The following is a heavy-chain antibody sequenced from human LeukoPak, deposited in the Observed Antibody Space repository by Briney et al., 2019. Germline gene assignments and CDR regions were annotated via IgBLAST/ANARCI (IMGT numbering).Heavy chain of an antibody. Sequence: ASVTVSCKASGYTFTSYAMHWVRQAPGQRLEWMGWINAGNGNTKYSQKFQGRVTITRDTSASTAYMELSSLRSEDTAVYYCARGLGNWNDRWFDPWGQGTLVTVSS. V-gene: IGHV1-3*01. D-gene: IGHD1-20*01. J-gene: IGHJ5*02. CDR3: ARGLGNWNDRWFDP. CDR2: INAGNGNT. CDR1: GYTFTSYA.